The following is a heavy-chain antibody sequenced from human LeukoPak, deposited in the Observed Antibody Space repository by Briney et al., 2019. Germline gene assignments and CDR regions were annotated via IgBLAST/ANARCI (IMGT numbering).Heavy chain of an antibody. V-gene: IGHV3-15*01. Sequence: GGSLRLSCAASGFTFSNAWMSWVRQAPGKGLEWVGRIKSKTDGGKTDYAAPVKGRFTISRDDSKNTLYLQMNSLKTEDTAVYYCTTDGYGGWYREWGQGTLVTVSS. CDR2: IKSKTDGGKT. D-gene: IGHD6-19*01. J-gene: IGHJ4*02. CDR1: GFTFSNAW. CDR3: TTDGYGGWYRE.